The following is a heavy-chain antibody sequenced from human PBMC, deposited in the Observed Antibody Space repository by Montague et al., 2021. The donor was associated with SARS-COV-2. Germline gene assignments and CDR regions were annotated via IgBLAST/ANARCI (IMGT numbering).Heavy chain of an antibody. D-gene: IGHD2-2*01. V-gene: IGHV4-59*02. CDR1: GVSATDYY. CDR3: ANFRRTQLLFGTLYYGMDV. CDR2: VLYNKGT. Sequence: SETLSLTCTVSGVSATDYYWSWIRQPPGKGLEWVGDVLYNKGTNFNPSLKSRVAISVDTSKNHFTLRLSSVTAADTAVYYCANFRRTQLLFGTLYYGMDVWGQGTTVTVSS. J-gene: IGHJ6*02.